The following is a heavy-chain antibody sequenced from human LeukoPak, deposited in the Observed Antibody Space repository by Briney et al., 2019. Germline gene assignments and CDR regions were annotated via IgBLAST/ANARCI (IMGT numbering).Heavy chain of an antibody. CDR2: VYYSGST. D-gene: IGHD3-10*01. J-gene: IGHJ4*02. CDR3: ARESMVRGVTFDY. V-gene: IGHV4-59*01. Sequence: SETLSLTCTVSGGSISSYYWSWIRQPPGKGLEWIGYVYYSGSTNYNPSLKSRVTISLDTSKNQFSLKLSSVTAADTAVYYCARESMVRGVTFDYWGQGTLATVSS. CDR1: GGSISSYY.